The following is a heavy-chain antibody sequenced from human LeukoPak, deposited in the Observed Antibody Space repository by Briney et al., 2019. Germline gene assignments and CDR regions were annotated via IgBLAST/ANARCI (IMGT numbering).Heavy chain of an antibody. Sequence: SETLSLTCTVSGGSTSSYYWSWIRQPPGKGLEWIGYIYYSGSTNYNPSLKSRVTISVDTSKNQFSLKLSSVTAADTAVYYCARRNGGFDPWGQGTLVTVSS. D-gene: IGHD2-8*01. J-gene: IGHJ5*02. CDR1: GGSTSSYY. CDR2: IYYSGST. CDR3: ARRNGGFDP. V-gene: IGHV4-59*01.